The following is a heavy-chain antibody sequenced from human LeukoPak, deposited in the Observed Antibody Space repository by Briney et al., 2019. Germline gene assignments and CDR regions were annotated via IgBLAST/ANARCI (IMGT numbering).Heavy chain of an antibody. V-gene: IGHV4-34*01. J-gene: IGHJ3*02. Sequence: SETLSLTCAVYGGSFSGYYWSWIRQPPGKGLEWIGEINHSGSTNYNPSLKSRVTISVDTSKNQFSLKLSSVTAADTAVYYCARGDYYYDSSGFSPGHDAFDIRGQGTMVTVSS. CDR2: INHSGST. D-gene: IGHD3-22*01. CDR3: ARGDYYYDSSGFSPGHDAFDI. CDR1: GGSFSGYY.